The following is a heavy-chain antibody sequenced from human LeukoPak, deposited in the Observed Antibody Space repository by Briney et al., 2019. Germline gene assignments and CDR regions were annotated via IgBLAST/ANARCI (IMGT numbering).Heavy chain of an antibody. J-gene: IGHJ4*02. CDR3: ARGADY. V-gene: IGHV3-30*03. Sequence: GGSLRLSCAASGFTFSSYGMHWVRQAPGKGLEWVAVISYDGSNKYYADSVKGRFTISRDNSKNTLYLQMNSLRAEDTAVYYCARGADYWGQGTLVTVSS. CDR1: GFTFSSYG. CDR2: ISYDGSNK.